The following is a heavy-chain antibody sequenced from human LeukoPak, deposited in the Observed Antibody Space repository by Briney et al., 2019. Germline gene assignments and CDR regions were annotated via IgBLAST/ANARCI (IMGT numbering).Heavy chain of an antibody. CDR1: GGTFSSYA. J-gene: IGHJ6*03. CDR2: IIPIFGTA. Sequence: GSSVKVSCKASGGTFSSYAISLVRQAPGQGLEWMGGIIPIFGTANYAQKFQGRVTITTDESTSTAYMELSSLRSEDTAVYYCARVFRVGAEGLEAYMDVWGKGTTVTVSS. V-gene: IGHV1-69*05. D-gene: IGHD3-3*01. CDR3: ARVFRVGAEGLEAYMDV.